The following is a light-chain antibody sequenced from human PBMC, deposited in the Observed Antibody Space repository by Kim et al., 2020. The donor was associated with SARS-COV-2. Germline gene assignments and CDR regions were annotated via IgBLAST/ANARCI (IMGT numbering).Light chain of an antibody. CDR3: CSYTSSGYV. V-gene: IGLV2-14*03. Sequence: QSALTQPASVSGSPGQSITITCTGTSNDIGAYNSVSWYQQHPGKAPKLMIYDVNNRPSGVSNRFSGSKSGNTASLTISGLQAEDEVDYFCCSYTSSGYVFGSGTKVTVL. J-gene: IGLJ1*01. CDR2: DVN. CDR1: SNDIGAYNS.